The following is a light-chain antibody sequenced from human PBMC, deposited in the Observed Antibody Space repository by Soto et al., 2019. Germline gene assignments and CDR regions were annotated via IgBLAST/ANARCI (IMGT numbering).Light chain of an antibody. CDR1: SSDIGDYDY. CDR2: EVT. J-gene: IGLJ2*01. Sequence: QSVLTQPPSASGSPGQSVTISCTGTSSDIGDYDYVSWYQQHPGKAPKLIIYEVTKRPSGVHDRFSGSKSGNSASLTVSGLQAEDEGDYFCCSYARRNNVHFGGGTKLNVL. V-gene: IGLV2-8*01. CDR3: CSYARRNNVH.